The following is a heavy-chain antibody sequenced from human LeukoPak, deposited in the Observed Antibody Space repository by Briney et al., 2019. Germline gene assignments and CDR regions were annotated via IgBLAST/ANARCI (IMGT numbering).Heavy chain of an antibody. Sequence: SQTLSLTCTVSGGSISSGDYYWSWIRQPPGKGLEWIGYIHYSGSTYYNPSLKSRVTISVDTSKNQFSLKLSSVTAADTAVYYCARDAARYYYDSSGLDYWGQGTLVTVSS. CDR2: IHYSGST. CDR1: GGSISSGDYY. V-gene: IGHV4-30-4*01. D-gene: IGHD3-22*01. CDR3: ARDAARYYYDSSGLDY. J-gene: IGHJ4*02.